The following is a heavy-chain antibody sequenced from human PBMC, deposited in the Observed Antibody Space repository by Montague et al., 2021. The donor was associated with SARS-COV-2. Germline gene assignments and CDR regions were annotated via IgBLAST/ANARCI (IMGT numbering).Heavy chain of an antibody. Sequence: SETLSLTCTVSGGSISSFYWSWFRQPPGKGLEWIGHISDSGSTNYNPSLTSRVTMSVDTSKNQFSLEVNSVTAADTAVYYCARHYSATLPAVYWGQGTLVTVSS. CDR1: GGSISSFY. CDR3: ARHYSATLPAVY. D-gene: IGHD2-15*01. CDR2: ISDSGST. J-gene: IGHJ4*02. V-gene: IGHV4-59*08.